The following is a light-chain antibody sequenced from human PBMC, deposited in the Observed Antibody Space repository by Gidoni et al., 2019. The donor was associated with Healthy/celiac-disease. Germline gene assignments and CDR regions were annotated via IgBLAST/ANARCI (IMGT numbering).Light chain of an antibody. Sequence: QSALTQPASVSGYPGQSITITCTGTSSDVGGYNYVSWYQQHPGKAPKLMIYEVSNRPSGVSNRFSGSKSGNTASLTISGLQAEDEADYSCSSYTSSSTLWVFGGGTKLTVL. V-gene: IGLV2-14*01. CDR3: SSYTSSSTLWV. J-gene: IGLJ3*02. CDR2: EVS. CDR1: SSDVGGYNY.